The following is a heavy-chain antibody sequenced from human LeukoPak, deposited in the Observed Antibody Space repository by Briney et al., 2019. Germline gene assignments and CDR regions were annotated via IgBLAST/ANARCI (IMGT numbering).Heavy chain of an antibody. CDR3: AANWGPDY. D-gene: IGHD7-27*01. CDR1: GFTFSTYW. J-gene: IGHJ4*02. Sequence: PGRSLRLSCVASGFTFSTYWMHWVRQAPGKGLVWVSRINSDGSSISYADSVKGRFTISRDNAKNSLYLQMNSLRAEDTAVYYCAANWGPDYWGQGTLVTVSS. V-gene: IGHV3-74*01. CDR2: INSDGSSI.